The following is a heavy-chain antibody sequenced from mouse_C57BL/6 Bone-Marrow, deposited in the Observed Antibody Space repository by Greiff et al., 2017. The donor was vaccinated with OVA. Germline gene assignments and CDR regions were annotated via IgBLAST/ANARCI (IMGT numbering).Heavy chain of an antibody. D-gene: IGHD2-1*01. V-gene: IGHV1-81*01. CDR1: GYTFTSYG. J-gene: IGHJ3*01. CDR2: IYPRSGNT. CDR3: AIYSSAWFAY. Sequence: QVQLKESGAELARPGASVKLSCKASGYTFTSYGISWVKQRTGQGLEWIGEIYPRSGNTYYNEKFKGKATLTADKSSSTAYMELRSLTSEDSAVYFCAIYSSAWFAYWGQGTLVTVSA.